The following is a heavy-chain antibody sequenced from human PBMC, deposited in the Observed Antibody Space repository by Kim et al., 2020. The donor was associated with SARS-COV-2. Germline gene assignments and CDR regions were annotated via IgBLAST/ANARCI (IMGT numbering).Heavy chain of an antibody. Sequence: GGSLRLSCAASGFTFSSYAMHWVRQAPGKGLEWVAVISYDGSNKYYVDSVKGRFTISRDNSKNTLYLQMNSLRAEDTAVYYCARATVDHYDYIWGSYRYWDSAYYYYGMDVWGQGTTVTVSS. CDR1: GFTFSSYA. D-gene: IGHD3-16*02. CDR2: ISYDGSNK. J-gene: IGHJ6*02. V-gene: IGHV3-30*04. CDR3: ARATVDHYDYIWGSYRYWDSAYYYYGMDV.